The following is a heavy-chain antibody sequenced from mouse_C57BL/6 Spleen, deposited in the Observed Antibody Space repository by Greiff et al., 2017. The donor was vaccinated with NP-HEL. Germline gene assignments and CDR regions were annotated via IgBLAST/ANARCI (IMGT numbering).Heavy chain of an antibody. Sequence: QVQLKQPGAELVKPGASVKVSCKASGYTFTSYWMHWVKQRPGQGLEWIGRIHPSDSDTNYNQKFKGKATLTVDKSSSTAYMQLSSLASEDSAVYNCAILGDVYWYFDVWGTGTTVTGSS. CDR3: AILGDVYWYFDV. D-gene: IGHD3-3*01. V-gene: IGHV1-74*01. CDR2: IHPSDSDT. CDR1: GYTFTSYW. J-gene: IGHJ1*03.